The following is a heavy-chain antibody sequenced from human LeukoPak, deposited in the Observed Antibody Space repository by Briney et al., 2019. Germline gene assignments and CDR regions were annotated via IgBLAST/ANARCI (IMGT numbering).Heavy chain of an antibody. J-gene: IGHJ4*02. Sequence: PSETLSLTCTVSGASITRSYWSWVRQPPGKGLEWVGYAFYSGSTNYNPSLKSRTTVSIDTSKKQFSLRLSSVTAADTAVYYCARTAVGGTVLFDYWGQGTLVTVSS. CDR2: AFYSGST. D-gene: IGHD1-26*01. CDR1: GASITRSY. V-gene: IGHV4-59*01. CDR3: ARTAVGGTVLFDY.